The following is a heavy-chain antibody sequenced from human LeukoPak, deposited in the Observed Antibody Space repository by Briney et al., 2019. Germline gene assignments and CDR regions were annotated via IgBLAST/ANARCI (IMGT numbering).Heavy chain of an antibody. V-gene: IGHV3-23*01. CDR1: GFTLSSYA. CDR2: ISDSGNT. CDR3: AKAPVTTCRGAYCYPFDY. Sequence: HGGSLRLSCAASGFTLSSYAMSWVRQAPGKGLEWVSAISDSGNTYHADSVKGRFTVSRDNSKNTLFLQMNRLRPEDAAVYYCAKAPVTTCRGAYCYPFDYWGQGTLVTVSS. J-gene: IGHJ4*02. D-gene: IGHD2-21*01.